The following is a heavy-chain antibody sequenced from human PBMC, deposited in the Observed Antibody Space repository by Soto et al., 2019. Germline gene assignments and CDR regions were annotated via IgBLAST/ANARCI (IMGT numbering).Heavy chain of an antibody. CDR3: AREGVVDYGGDSGGYLQY. J-gene: IGHJ1*01. CDR2: MSHDGGIQ. Sequence: QVQLVESGGGVVQPGRSLRLSCAASGFILSSYAMHWVRQAPGKGLEWVALMSHDGGIQYHADSVKGRFTISRDNSKNTVFLQMNSLRTEDTAVYYCAREGVVDYGGDSGGYLQYWGQGTLVSVSS. V-gene: IGHV3-30-3*01. CDR1: GFILSSYA. D-gene: IGHD2-21*02.